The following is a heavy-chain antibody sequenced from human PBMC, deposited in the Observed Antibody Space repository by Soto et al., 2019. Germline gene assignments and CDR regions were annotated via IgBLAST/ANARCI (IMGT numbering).Heavy chain of an antibody. D-gene: IGHD5-12*01. CDR3: AHRPWEATTNNYFDY. V-gene: IGHV2-5*02. J-gene: IGHJ4*02. Sequence: QITLKESGPTLVKPTQTLTLTCTFSGFSLSTSGVGVGWIRQPPGKALEWLALIYWDDDKRYSPSLKSRLTITKDTSKNQVVLTMTSMDPVDTATYYCAHRPWEATTNNYFDYWGQGTLVTVSS. CDR2: IYWDDDK. CDR1: GFSLSTSGVG.